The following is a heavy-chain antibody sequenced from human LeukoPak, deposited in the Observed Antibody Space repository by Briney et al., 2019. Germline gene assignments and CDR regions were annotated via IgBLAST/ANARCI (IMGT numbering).Heavy chain of an antibody. CDR2: IYTSGST. Sequence: SETLSLTCTVSGGSISSYYRSWIRQPAGKGLEWIGRIYTSGSTNYNPSLKSRVTMSVDTSKNQFSLKLSSVTAADTAVYYCARGARVAAGRGYYYYYYMDVWGKGTTVTISS. D-gene: IGHD6-13*01. J-gene: IGHJ6*03. CDR3: ARGARVAAGRGYYYYYYMDV. V-gene: IGHV4-4*07. CDR1: GGSISSYY.